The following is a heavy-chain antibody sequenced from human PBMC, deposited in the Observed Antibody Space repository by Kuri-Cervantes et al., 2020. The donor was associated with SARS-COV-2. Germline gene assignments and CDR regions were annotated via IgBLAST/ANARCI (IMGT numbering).Heavy chain of an antibody. CDR3: ATGSVFSGSYWFDP. CDR2: MNPNSGNT. Sequence: ASVKVSCKASGYTFTSYDINWVRQATGQGLEWMGWMNPNSGNTGYAQKFQGRVTITRNTSISTAYMELSSLRSEDTAVYYCATGSVFSGSYWFDPWGQGTLVTVSS. CDR1: GYTFTSYD. J-gene: IGHJ5*02. V-gene: IGHV1-8*03. D-gene: IGHD1-26*01.